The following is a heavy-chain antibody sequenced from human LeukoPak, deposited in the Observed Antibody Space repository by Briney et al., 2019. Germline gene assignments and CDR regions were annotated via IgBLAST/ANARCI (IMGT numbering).Heavy chain of an antibody. Sequence: PGGSLRLSCAASGFTFSNSAMSWVRQAPGKGLEWISYISSSSRYIYFADSVKGRFTVSRDNAQNLVSLQMNSLRAEDTAVYFCTRVGTSGYTADYWGQGTRVTVSS. D-gene: IGHD3-22*01. J-gene: IGHJ4*02. CDR2: ISSSSRYI. CDR1: GFTFSNSA. CDR3: TRVGTSGYTADY. V-gene: IGHV3-21*05.